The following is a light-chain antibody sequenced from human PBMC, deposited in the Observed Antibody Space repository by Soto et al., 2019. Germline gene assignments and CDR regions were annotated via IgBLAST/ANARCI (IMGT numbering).Light chain of an antibody. CDR2: EVS. CDR1: SXDVGAYNY. CDR3: SSYTSSSTVV. Sequence: QSVLTQPASVSGSPGQSSTISCTGSSXDVGAYNYVSWYQQHPGEAPKLMTYEVSNRPSGVSNRFSGSKSGNTASLTISGLQAEDEAYYYCSSYTSSSTVVFGGGTKVTVL. J-gene: IGLJ2*01. V-gene: IGLV2-14*01.